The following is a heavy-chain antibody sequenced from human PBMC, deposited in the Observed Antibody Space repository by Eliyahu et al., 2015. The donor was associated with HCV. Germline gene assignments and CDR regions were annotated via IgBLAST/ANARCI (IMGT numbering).Heavy chain of an antibody. CDR1: GFTFSSYW. CDR2: IKQDGSEK. J-gene: IGHJ5*02. CDR3: ARGNYGDYVDWFDP. D-gene: IGHD4-17*01. Sequence: EVQLVESGGGLVQPGGSLXLSCAASGFTFSSYWMSWVRQAPGKGLEWVANIKQDGSEKYYVDSVKGRFTISRDNAKNSLYLQMNSLRAEDTAVYYCARGNYGDYVDWFDPWGQGTLVTVSS. V-gene: IGHV3-7*01.